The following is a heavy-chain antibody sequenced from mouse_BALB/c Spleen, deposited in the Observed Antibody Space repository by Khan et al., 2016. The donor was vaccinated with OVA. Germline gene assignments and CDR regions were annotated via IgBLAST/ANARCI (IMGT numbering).Heavy chain of an antibody. CDR2: LWGGGDT. CDR1: GFSLSSYN. Sequence: QVQLKESGPGLVAPSQSLSLTCTVSGFSLSSYNIHWGRQPPGKDLEGLGMLWGGGDTDYNSTLKSRLSIIKDNSQSQVFLNMNSPQTDDTAMSYCDRAYYRYDGYYAMDCWGQGTSVTVSS. CDR3: DRAYYRYDGYYAMDC. D-gene: IGHD2-14*01. J-gene: IGHJ4*01. V-gene: IGHV2-6-4*01.